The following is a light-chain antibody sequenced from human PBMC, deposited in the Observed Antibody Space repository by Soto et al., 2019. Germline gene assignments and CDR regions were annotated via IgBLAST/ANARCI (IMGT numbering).Light chain of an antibody. CDR1: QSVTSNY. CDR3: QKYGSAFT. J-gene: IGKJ3*01. V-gene: IGKV3-20*01. CDR2: AAS. Sequence: EIVLTQSPGTLSLSPGERATLSCRASQSVTSNYLAWYQHKPGQGLRLLIYAASSRATGIPDRFSGSGSGPDFTLTISRLEPEDSALYYCQKYGSAFTFGPGTKVDIK.